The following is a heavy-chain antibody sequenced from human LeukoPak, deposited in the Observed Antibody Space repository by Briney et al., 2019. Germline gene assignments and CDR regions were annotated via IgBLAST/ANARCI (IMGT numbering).Heavy chain of an antibody. V-gene: IGHV3-21*01. J-gene: IGHJ4*02. CDR2: ISGSSNYI. CDR3: ARDAYGSSVDY. D-gene: IGHD1-26*01. Sequence: GGSLRLSCAASGFTFSSYTMNWVRQAPGKVLEWVSSISGSSNYIYYADSVKGRFTISRDNAKNSLYLQMNSLRAEDTAVYYCARDAYGSSVDYWGQGTLVTVSS. CDR1: GFTFSSYT.